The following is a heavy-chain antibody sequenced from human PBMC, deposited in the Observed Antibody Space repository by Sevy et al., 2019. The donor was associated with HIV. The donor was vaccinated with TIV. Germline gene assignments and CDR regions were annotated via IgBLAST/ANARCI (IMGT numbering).Heavy chain of an antibody. V-gene: IGHV3-21*01. CDR2: ISGSSSYI. CDR1: GFTFNIYS. Sequence: GGSLRLSCAASGFTFNIYSMNWVRQAPGKGLEWVSSISGSSSYIFYADSVKVRFTMSRDNAKNSLYLQMNSLRAEDTAVYYCARGRGDPRADCFDYWGQGTLVTVSS. CDR3: ARGRGDPRADCFDY. J-gene: IGHJ4*02. D-gene: IGHD2-21*02.